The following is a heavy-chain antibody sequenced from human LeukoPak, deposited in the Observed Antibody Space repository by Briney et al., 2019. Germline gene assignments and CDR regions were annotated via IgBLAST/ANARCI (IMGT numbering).Heavy chain of an antibody. J-gene: IGHJ5*02. V-gene: IGHV4-39*07. CDR1: GGFISSSHYY. CDR3: ARESGTTGEVKFDP. CDR2: IYYHGYT. D-gene: IGHD1-7*01. Sequence: PSEPLSLTCTVSGGFISSSHYYWGWIPQPPGEGLEWIASIYYHGYTYNNPSLKSRVTTSIDTSKNHFSLKRSFVTAADTAVYYCARESGTTGEVKFDPWGQGPLVTVSS.